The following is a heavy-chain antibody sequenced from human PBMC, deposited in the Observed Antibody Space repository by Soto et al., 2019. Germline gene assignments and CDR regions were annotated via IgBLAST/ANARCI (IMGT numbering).Heavy chain of an antibody. Sequence: GSLRLSWAASGGTFSSHCRNWVRQAPGKGLEWVANIKQDGSEKYYVDSVKGRFTISRDNAKNSLYLQMNSLRAEDTAVYYCARDPEYYDILGLALDIWGQGTMVTVSS. CDR3: ARDPEYYDILGLALDI. V-gene: IGHV3-7*01. D-gene: IGHD3-9*01. J-gene: IGHJ3*02. CDR1: GGTFSSHC. CDR2: IKQDGSEK.